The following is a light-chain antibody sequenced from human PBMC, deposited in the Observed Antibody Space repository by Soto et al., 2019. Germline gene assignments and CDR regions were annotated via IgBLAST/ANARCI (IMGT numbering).Light chain of an antibody. CDR1: QSVSSD. CDR3: QQYNNWPPMYT. J-gene: IGKJ2*01. Sequence: EIVMTQSPATLSVSPGERATLSCRASQSVSSDLAWYQQKPGQAPRLLIYGASTRATGSPARFSGSGSGTAFTLTISSLLSEDFAVYYCQQYNNWPPMYTFGQGTKLEIK. CDR2: GAS. V-gene: IGKV3-15*01.